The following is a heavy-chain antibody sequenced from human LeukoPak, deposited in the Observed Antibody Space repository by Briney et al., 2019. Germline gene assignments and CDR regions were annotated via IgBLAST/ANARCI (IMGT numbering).Heavy chain of an antibody. Sequence: GGSLRLSCAASGFTFSNAWMSWVRQAPGKGLEWVGRIKSKTDGGTTDYAAPVKGRFTISRDDSKNTLYLQMNSLKTEDTAVYYCTTDWSTMVRGVIITQGPNYYYYYMDVWGKGTTVTVSS. CDR2: IKSKTDGGTT. CDR3: TTDWSTMVRGVIITQGPNYYYYYMDV. V-gene: IGHV3-15*01. CDR1: GFTFSNAW. J-gene: IGHJ6*03. D-gene: IGHD3-10*01.